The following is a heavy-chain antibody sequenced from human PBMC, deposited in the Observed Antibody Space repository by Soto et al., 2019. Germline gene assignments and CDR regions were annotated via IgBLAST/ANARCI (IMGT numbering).Heavy chain of an antibody. J-gene: IGHJ4*02. CDR1: GYTFTSYD. D-gene: IGHD3-3*01. Sequence: ASVKVSCKASGYTFTSYDINWVRQATGQGLEWMGWMNPNSGNTGYAQKFQGRVTMTRNTSISTAYMELSSLRSEDTAVYYCAWAGRFLEWLVDYWGQGTLVTVSS. V-gene: IGHV1-8*01. CDR2: MNPNSGNT. CDR3: AWAGRFLEWLVDY.